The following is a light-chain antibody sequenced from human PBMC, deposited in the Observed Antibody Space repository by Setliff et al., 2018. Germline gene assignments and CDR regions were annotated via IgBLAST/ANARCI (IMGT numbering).Light chain of an antibody. CDR3: SSYAGSNNFPYV. J-gene: IGLJ1*01. V-gene: IGLV2-8*01. CDR1: SSDVGGYNY. CDR2: EVS. Sequence: QSVLTQPPSASGSPGQSVTISCTGTSSDVGGYNYVSWYQQHPGKAPKLMIYEVSKRPSGVPDRFSGSKYGNTASLTVSGLQAEDEADYYCSSYAGSNNFPYVFGTGTKVTV.